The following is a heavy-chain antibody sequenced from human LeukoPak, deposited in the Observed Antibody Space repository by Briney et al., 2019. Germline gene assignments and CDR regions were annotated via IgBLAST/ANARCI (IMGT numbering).Heavy chain of an antibody. CDR3: ARVISRSYGPGRNWFDP. CDR1: GGSISSGGYS. V-gene: IGHV4-30-2*01. CDR2: IYHSGST. D-gene: IGHD5-18*01. J-gene: IGHJ5*02. Sequence: PSETLSLTCAVSGGSISSGGYSWSWIRQPPGKGLEWIGYIYHSGSTYYNPSLKSRVTISVDRSKNQFSLKLSSVTAADTAVYYCARVISRSYGPGRNWFDPWGQGTLVTVSS.